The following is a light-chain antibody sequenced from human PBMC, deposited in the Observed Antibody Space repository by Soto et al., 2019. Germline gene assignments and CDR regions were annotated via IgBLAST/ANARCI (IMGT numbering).Light chain of an antibody. J-gene: IGLJ1*01. CDR3: SSYTSSSTRV. CDR1: SSDVGGYNY. Sequence: QSVLTQPASVSASPGQSITISCTGTSSDVGGYNYVSWYQQHPGKAPTLMIYDVSNRPSGVSNRFSGSKSGNTASLTISGLQAEDEADYYCSSYTSSSTRVFGTGTKVTVL. V-gene: IGLV2-14*01. CDR2: DVS.